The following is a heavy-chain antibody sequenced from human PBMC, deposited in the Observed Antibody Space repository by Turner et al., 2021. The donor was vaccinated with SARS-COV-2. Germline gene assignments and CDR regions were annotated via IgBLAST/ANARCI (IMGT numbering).Heavy chain of an antibody. CDR3: ARSYSGYESDDAFDI. D-gene: IGHD5-12*01. CDR2: IYYSGST. Sequence: QLQLQESGPGLVKPSATLSPTCTVSGGSISSSTYYWGWIRQPPGKGLGWIGTIYYSGSTDDNPSLKSRVTISVDTSKNQFSLKLSSVTAADTAVYDCARSYSGYESDDAFDIWGQGTMVTVSS. V-gene: IGHV4-39*01. J-gene: IGHJ3*02. CDR1: GGSISSSTYY.